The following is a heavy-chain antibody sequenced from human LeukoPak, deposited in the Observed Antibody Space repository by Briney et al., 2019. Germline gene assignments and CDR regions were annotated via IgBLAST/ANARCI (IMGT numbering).Heavy chain of an antibody. J-gene: IGHJ4*02. V-gene: IGHV3-48*01. CDR2: ISSSSSTI. CDR3: ARDAATSVGMPHY. Sequence: GGSLRLSCAASGFTFNIYTMNWVRQAPGKGLEWVSYISSSSSTIYYADSVKGRFTISRDNAKSTLYLQMNSLRAEDTAVYYCARDAATSVGMPHYWGQGTVVTVSS. D-gene: IGHD2-2*01. CDR1: GFTFNIYT.